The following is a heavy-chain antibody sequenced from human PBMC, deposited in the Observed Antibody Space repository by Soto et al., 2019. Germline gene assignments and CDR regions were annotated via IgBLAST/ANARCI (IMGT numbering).Heavy chain of an antibody. D-gene: IGHD3-16*01. CDR1: GNTFSPYG. Sequence: QVQLVQSGAEVKKPGASVKVSCKASGNTFSPYGINWVRQVPGHGLEWMGWVNTYNGKADYAQIFQGRVTMTTDTSTNTAYMDLTSLTSDDTAVYYCAAGFITFGGVCGNYWGQGTLVTVSS. CDR2: VNTYNGKA. V-gene: IGHV1-18*04. CDR3: AAGFITFGGVCGNY. J-gene: IGHJ4*02.